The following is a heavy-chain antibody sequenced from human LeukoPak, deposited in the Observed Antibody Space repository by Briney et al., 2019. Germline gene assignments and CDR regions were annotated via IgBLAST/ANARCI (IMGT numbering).Heavy chain of an antibody. CDR3: AREAGYYDSSGYYHEGAFDI. J-gene: IGHJ3*02. V-gene: IGHV3-13*04. CDR2: IGTAGDT. Sequence: PGGSLRLSCAAPGFTFSSYDMHWVRQATGKGLEWVSAIGTAGDTYYPGSVKGRFTISRENAKNSLYLQMNSLRAGDTAVYYCAREAGYYDSSGYYHEGAFDIWGQGTMVTVSS. D-gene: IGHD3-22*01. CDR1: GFTFSSYD.